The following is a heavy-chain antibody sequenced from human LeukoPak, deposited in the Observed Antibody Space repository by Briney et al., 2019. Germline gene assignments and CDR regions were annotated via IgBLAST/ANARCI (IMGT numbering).Heavy chain of an antibody. V-gene: IGHV1-2*06. J-gene: IGHJ3*02. Sequence: GASVKVSCKASGYTFTGYYMHWVRQAPGQGREWMGRINPNSGGTNYAQKFQGRVTMTRDTSISTAYMELSRLRSDDTAVYYCARTVAGDNVAFDIWGQGTMVTVSS. CDR3: ARTVAGDNVAFDI. CDR2: INPNSGGT. D-gene: IGHD6-19*01. CDR1: GYTFTGYY.